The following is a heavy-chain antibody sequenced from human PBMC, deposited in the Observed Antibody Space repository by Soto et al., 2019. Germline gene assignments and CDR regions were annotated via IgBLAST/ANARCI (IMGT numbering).Heavy chain of an antibody. D-gene: IGHD6-19*01. J-gene: IGHJ4*02. CDR1: GFTFSSYA. Sequence: GGSLRLSCAASGFTFSSYAMSWVRQAPGKGLEWVSAIRGSGDSTYYADSVKGRFTISRDNSKNTLYLQMNSLRAEDTAVYYCAKDLGSSGWSLYFDYWGQGTLVTVSS. V-gene: IGHV3-23*01. CDR3: AKDLGSSGWSLYFDY. CDR2: IRGSGDST.